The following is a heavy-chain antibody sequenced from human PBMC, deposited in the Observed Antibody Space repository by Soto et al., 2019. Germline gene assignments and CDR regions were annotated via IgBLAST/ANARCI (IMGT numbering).Heavy chain of an antibody. CDR3: ARDRRYFDWLDDKHDY. J-gene: IGHJ4*02. V-gene: IGHV1-18*04. CDR2: ISAYNGNT. D-gene: IGHD3-9*01. Sequence: QVQLVQSGAEVKKPGASVKVSCKASGYTFTSYGISWVRQAPGQGLEWMGWISAYNGNTNYAQKLQGRVTMTTDTSTSTAYMELRSMRSDDTAVYYCARDRRYFDWLDDKHDYWGQGTLVTVSS. CDR1: GYTFTSYG.